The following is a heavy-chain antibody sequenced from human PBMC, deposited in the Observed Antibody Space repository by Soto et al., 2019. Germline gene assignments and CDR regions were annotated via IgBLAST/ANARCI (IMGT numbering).Heavy chain of an antibody. V-gene: IGHV1-3*01. Sequence: ASVKVSCKASGYTFTSYGIHWVRQAPGQRLEWMGWINAANGDTKYSPKFQGRVTITRDTSASTAYMELSSLRSEDTAVYYCVRRHVSATGIDWLDPCGQGPLVTVYS. CDR2: INAANGDT. CDR1: GYTFTSYG. D-gene: IGHD6-13*01. CDR3: VRRHVSATGIDWLDP. J-gene: IGHJ5*02.